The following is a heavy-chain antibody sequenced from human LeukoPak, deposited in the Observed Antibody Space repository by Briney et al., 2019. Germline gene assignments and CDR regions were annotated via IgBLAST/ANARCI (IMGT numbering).Heavy chain of an antibody. CDR1: GYTFTSYY. J-gene: IGHJ4*02. D-gene: IGHD3-3*01. CDR3: ARATIFGVVTYPLFFDY. Sequence: ASVKVSCKASGYTFTSYYMHWVRQAPGQGLEWMGIINPSGGSTGYAQKFQGRVTMTRDTSTSTVYVELSSLRSEDTAVYYCARATIFGVVTYPLFFDYWGQGTLVTVSS. CDR2: INPSGGST. V-gene: IGHV1-46*03.